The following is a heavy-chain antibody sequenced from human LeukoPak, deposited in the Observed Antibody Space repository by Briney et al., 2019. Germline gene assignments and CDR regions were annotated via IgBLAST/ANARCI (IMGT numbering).Heavy chain of an antibody. CDR1: GFTFSWYS. D-gene: IGHD6-13*01. J-gene: IGHJ4*02. Sequence: GGSLRLSCVASGFTFSWYSMHWVRQAPGKGLEWVAVISFDRSNKFYADSVKGRFTISRDNSKNTLYLQMNSLRPEDTALYYCAKGGGTGYSSSWYSNWGQGTLVTVSS. CDR2: ISFDRSNK. V-gene: IGHV3-30*18. CDR3: AKGGGTGYSSSWYSN.